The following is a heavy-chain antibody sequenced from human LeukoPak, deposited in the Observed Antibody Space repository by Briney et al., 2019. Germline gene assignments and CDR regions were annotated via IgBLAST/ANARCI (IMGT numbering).Heavy chain of an antibody. CDR1: GFTFSDYT. CDR2: ISSSGSTI. CDR3: ANGSVRRWTYAGTNDVFDI. V-gene: IGHV3-48*02. J-gene: IGHJ3*02. D-gene: IGHD2-15*01. Sequence: GGPLRLSCAASGFTFSDYTMNWVRQAPGKGLEWVSYISSSGSTIYYADSVKRRFTISRDDARHSLYLQMHVLRYEDTAVYYCANGSVRRWTYAGTNDVFDIWGQGAMVTVSS.